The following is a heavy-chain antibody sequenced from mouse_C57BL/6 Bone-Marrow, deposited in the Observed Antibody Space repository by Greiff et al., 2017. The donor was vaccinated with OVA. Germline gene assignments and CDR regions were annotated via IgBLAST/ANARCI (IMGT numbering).Heavy chain of an antibody. CDR1: GYTFTNYW. CDR3: ARYISSYRNWYFDV. V-gene: IGHV1-63*01. D-gene: IGHD1-1*01. J-gene: IGHJ1*03. Sequence: QVQLKESGAELVRPGTSVKMFCKASGYTFTNYWIGWAKQRPGHGLEWIGDIYPGGGYTNYNEKFKGKATLTADKSSSTAYMQFSSLTSEDSAIYYCARYISSYRNWYFDVWGTGTTVTVSS. CDR2: IYPGGGYT.